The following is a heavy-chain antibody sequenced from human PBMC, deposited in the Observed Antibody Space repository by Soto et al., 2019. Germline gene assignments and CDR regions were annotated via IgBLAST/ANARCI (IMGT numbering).Heavy chain of an antibody. D-gene: IGHD4-17*01. Sequence: QVQLQESGPGLVKPSGTLSLTCAVSSGSISSSNWWSWVRQPPGKGLERIGEIYHSGSTNYNPSLKSRVTISVDKSKNQCSLKLSSVTAADTAVYYCARGDYGDYADIFDYWGQGPLVTVSS. CDR1: SGSISSSNW. CDR3: ARGDYGDYADIFDY. J-gene: IGHJ4*02. CDR2: IYHSGST. V-gene: IGHV4-4*02.